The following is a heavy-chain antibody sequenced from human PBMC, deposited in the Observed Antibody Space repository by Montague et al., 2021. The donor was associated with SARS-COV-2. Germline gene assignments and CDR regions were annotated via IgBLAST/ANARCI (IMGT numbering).Heavy chain of an antibody. J-gene: IGHJ2*01. CDR1: GGSITKSNFY. Sequence: SETLSLTCTVSGGSITKSNFYWGWIRQPPGKVLEWIGTIYNSATTYYNSSLKSRVTISVDTSKNQFSLKLSSVTAADTAVYYCARHVYDILTGYYTYWYFDLWGRGTLVTVSS. CDR3: ARHVYDILTGYYTYWYFDL. V-gene: IGHV4-39*01. D-gene: IGHD3-9*01. CDR2: IYNSATT.